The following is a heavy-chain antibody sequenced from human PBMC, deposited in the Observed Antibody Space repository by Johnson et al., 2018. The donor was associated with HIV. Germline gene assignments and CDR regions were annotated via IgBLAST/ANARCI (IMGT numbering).Heavy chain of an antibody. D-gene: IGHD4-11*01. V-gene: IGHV3-23*04. CDR1: GFTFNSYA. CDR2: ISGSGGST. Sequence: VQLVESGGGLVQPGGSLRLSCAASGFTFNSYAMSWVRQAPGKGLEWVSAISGSGGSTYYADSVKGRFTISRDNSKNTLYMQMNSLRAEDTAVYYCAKDQNSHRAFDIWGQGTMVTVSS. J-gene: IGHJ3*02. CDR3: AKDQNSHRAFDI.